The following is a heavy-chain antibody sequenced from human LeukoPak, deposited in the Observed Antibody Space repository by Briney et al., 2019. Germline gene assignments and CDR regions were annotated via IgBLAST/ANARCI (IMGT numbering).Heavy chain of an antibody. D-gene: IGHD4-17*01. J-gene: IGHJ6*02. V-gene: IGHV3-66*01. CDR2: IYSGGSA. CDR1: AVTVSSNC. Sequence: GGSLRLSCAASAVTVSSNCMSWVRQAPGKGLDWVSVIYSGGSAYYADSVKGRFTISRDNSKNTLYLQMNSLRAEDTAVYYCAIGDYLSLNYYYYGMDVWGQGTTVTVSS. CDR3: AIGDYLSLNYYYYGMDV.